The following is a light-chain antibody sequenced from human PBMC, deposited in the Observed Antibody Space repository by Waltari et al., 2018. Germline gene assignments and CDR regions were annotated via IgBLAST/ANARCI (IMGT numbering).Light chain of an antibody. CDR1: QSINSY. V-gene: IGKV1-39*01. CDR3: QQSYRTTLT. CDR2: AAS. Sequence: DIQMTQSPSSLSASIGDRVTITCRASQSINSYLNWYQQKPGKAPKVLIFAASSLQSGVPSRFSGSGSGTDFTLTISSLQPEDFATYSCQQSYRTTLTFGGWTKVEIK. J-gene: IGKJ4*01.